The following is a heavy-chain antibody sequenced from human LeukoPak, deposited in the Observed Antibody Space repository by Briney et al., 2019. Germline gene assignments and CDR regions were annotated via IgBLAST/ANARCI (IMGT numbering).Heavy chain of an antibody. D-gene: IGHD6-19*01. CDR3: ARHAGVAGPDY. J-gene: IGHJ4*02. CDR2: IYPGDSDT. CDR1: GYSFTSYW. Sequence: GESLKISCKGVGYSFTSYWIGWVRQMPGKGLEWMGIIYPGDSDTRNSPSFRGQVTISADKSISTAYLQWSSLKASDTAMYYCARHAGVAGPDYWGQGTLVTVSS. V-gene: IGHV5-51*01.